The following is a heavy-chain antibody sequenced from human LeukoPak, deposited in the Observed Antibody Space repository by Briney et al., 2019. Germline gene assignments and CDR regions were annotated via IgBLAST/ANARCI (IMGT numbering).Heavy chain of an antibody. Sequence: GGSLRLSCAASGVTFSGFWMTWVRQAPATGLEWVASIRPDGSDTYYLDSVKGRFTISRDNARSMLYLQMNSLTVDDTGVYYCAKSDYFDPWGRGILVTVSS. D-gene: IGHD4-11*01. V-gene: IGHV3-7*01. CDR3: AKSDYFDP. CDR2: IRPDGSDT. J-gene: IGHJ5*02. CDR1: GVTFSGFW.